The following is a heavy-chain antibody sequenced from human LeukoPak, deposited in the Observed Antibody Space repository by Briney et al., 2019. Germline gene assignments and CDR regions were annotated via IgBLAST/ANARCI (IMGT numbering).Heavy chain of an antibody. Sequence: SETLPLTCTVSGGSISSYYWSWIRQPPGKGLEWIGYIYYSGSTNYNPSLKSRVTISVDTSKNQFSLKLSSVTAADTAVYYCARGQKYRNGYTVTELGSGYFDYWGQGTLVTVSS. V-gene: IGHV4-59*01. CDR2: IYYSGST. D-gene: IGHD5-18*01. J-gene: IGHJ4*02. CDR3: ARGQKYRNGYTVTELGSGYFDY. CDR1: GGSISSYY.